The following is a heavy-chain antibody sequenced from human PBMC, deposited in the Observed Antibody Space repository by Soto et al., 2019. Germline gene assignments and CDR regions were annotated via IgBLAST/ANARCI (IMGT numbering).Heavy chain of an antibody. V-gene: IGHV3-23*01. CDR3: AKTRGAMIYAISVYGMDV. CDR1: GFIFSSYA. J-gene: IGHJ6*02. D-gene: IGHD2-8*01. Sequence: GGSLRLSCAASGFIFSSYAMSWVRQAPGKGLEWVSGIRSSGETTDYADSVKGRFTISRDSSKSTLYLQMISLRAEDTAVYYCAKTRGAMIYAISVYGMDVWGQGTTVTVSS. CDR2: IRSSGETT.